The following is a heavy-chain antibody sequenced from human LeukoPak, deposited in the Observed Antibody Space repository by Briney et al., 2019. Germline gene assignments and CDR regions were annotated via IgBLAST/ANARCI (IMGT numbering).Heavy chain of an antibody. V-gene: IGHV1-69*13. D-gene: IGHD5-24*01. CDR3: ARPLGRDGYNDLTFDY. Sequence: GASVKVSCKASGYTFTGYYMHWVRQAPGQGLEWMGGIIPIFGTANYAQKFQGRVTITADESTSTAYMELSSLRSEDTAVYYCARPLGRDGYNDLTFDYWGQGTLVTVSS. J-gene: IGHJ4*02. CDR1: GYTFTGYY. CDR2: IIPIFGTA.